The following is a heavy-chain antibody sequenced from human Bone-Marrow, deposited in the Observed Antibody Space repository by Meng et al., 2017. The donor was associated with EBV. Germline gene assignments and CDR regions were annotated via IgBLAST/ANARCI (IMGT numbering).Heavy chain of an antibody. D-gene: IGHD3-10*01. V-gene: IGHV1-69*01. CDR3: ARGAKGVINNWFDP. J-gene: IGHJ5*02. CDR2: IIPIFGTA. CDR1: GGTFSRYA. Sequence: QVRLVQAGAEVKKPWSSVKVSCKASGGTFSRYAISWVRQAPGQGLKWMGGIIPIFGTANYAQKFQGRVTITADESTSTAYMELSSLRSEDTAVYYCARGAKGVINNWFDPWGQGTLVTVSS.